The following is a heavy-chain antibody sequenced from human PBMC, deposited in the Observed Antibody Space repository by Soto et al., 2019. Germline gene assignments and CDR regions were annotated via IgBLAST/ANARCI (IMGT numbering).Heavy chain of an antibody. Sequence: PSETLSLTCTVSGGSISSSSYYWGWIRQPPGKGLEWIGSIYYSGSTYYNPSLKSRVTISVDTSKNQFSLKLSSVTAADTAVYYCARQGAGDSDYFDYWGQGTLVTVSS. D-gene: IGHD2-21*02. J-gene: IGHJ4*02. CDR2: IYYSGST. CDR3: ARQGAGDSDYFDY. V-gene: IGHV4-39*01. CDR1: GGSISSSSYY.